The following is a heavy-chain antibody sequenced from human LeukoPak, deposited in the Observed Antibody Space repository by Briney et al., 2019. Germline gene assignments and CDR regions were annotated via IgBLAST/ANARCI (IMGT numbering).Heavy chain of an antibody. J-gene: IGHJ4*02. Sequence: SETLSLTCTVSGGSISTPGYSWGWIRQPPGKGLEWIGSLYHSGSTYYKPSLKSRATISVDKSKNQCSLKLRSVTAADTAVYYCARHALATVTDPSFDYWGQGTLVTVSS. CDR3: ARHALATVTDPSFDY. CDR2: LYHSGST. CDR1: GGSISTPGYS. V-gene: IGHV4-39*01. D-gene: IGHD2-21*02.